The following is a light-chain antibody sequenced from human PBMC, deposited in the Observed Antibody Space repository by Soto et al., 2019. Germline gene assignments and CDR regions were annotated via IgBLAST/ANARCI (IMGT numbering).Light chain of an antibody. V-gene: IGKV3-15*01. CDR1: QNVGTK. CDR2: DAS. J-gene: IGKJ1*01. CDR3: HQYDNWWT. Sequence: VMTQSPVTLSVTPGDGVTLCCRASQNVGTKLAWYQHIPGQATRLLIYDASTRATGVPVRFSGSGSGTDFSLSITGLQAEDSAIYYCHQYDNWWTFGQGTKVDIK.